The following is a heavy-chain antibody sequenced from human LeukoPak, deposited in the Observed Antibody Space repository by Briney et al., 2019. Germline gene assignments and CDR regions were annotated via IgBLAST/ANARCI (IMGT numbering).Heavy chain of an antibody. J-gene: IGHJ4*02. CDR2: IFPADSDT. CDR1: GHSFTTYW. CDR3: ASVYSSTSWDY. V-gene: IGHV5-51*01. Sequence: GESLKISCRASGHSFTTYWIGWVRQMPGKGLEWMGVIFPADSDTRYSPSFQGQVTISADKSISTAYLQWSSLKASDTAMYYCASVYSSTSWDYWGQGTLVTVSS. D-gene: IGHD6-13*01.